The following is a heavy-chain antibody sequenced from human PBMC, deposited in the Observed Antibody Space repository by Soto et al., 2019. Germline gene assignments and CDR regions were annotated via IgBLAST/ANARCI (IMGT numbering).Heavy chain of an antibody. CDR3: ARDSVAGNNYYYGMDV. J-gene: IGHJ6*02. CDR1: GGSISSSNW. Sequence: SETLSLTCAVSGGSISSSNWGSWVRQPPGKGLEWIGEIYHSGSTNYNPSLKSRVTISVDKSKNQFSLKLSSVTAADTAVYYCARDSVAGNNYYYGMDVWGQGTTVT. D-gene: IGHD6-19*01. V-gene: IGHV4-4*02. CDR2: IYHSGST.